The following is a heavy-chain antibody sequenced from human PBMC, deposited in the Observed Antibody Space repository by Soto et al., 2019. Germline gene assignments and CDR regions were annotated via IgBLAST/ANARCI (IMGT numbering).Heavy chain of an antibody. D-gene: IGHD3-22*01. CDR1: GGTFSSYA. V-gene: IGHV1-69*01. CDR2: IIPSFGTA. Sequence: QVQLVQSGAEVKKPGSSVKVSCKASGGTFSSYAISWVRQAPGQGLEWMGGIIPSFGTANYAQKFQGRVTMTADESTSTAYMELSSLRSEDTAVYYCARSRVTYYYDRSAFDIWGQGTIVTVSS. J-gene: IGHJ3*02. CDR3: ARSRVTYYYDRSAFDI.